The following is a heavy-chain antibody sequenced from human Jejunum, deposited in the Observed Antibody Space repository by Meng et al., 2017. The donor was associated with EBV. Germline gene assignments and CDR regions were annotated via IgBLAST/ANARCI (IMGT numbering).Heavy chain of an antibody. CDR1: GASISDYN. V-gene: IGHV4-59*01. CDR2: VFNRGSS. Sequence: QVQLQESGPGLVKTSETLSLTCTVSGASISDYNWSWIRQSPGKGLEWIGFVFNRGSSNYNPSLRSRVAMSLDTSRNKFSLKLNSVTAADTAVYYCARDRGTAREFDIWGQGTLVTVSS. CDR3: ARDRGTAREFDI. J-gene: IGHJ4*02. D-gene: IGHD3-10*01.